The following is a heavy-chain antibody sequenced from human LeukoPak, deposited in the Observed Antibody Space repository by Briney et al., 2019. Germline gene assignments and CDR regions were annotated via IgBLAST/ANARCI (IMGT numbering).Heavy chain of an antibody. CDR1: GGTFSSYA. CDR3: ARDQAAAGTSWFDP. Sequence: GASVKVSCKASGGTFSSYAISWVRQAPGQGLEWMGGIIPIFGTANYAQKFQSRVTITADESTSTAYMELSSLRSEDTAVYYCARDQAAAGTSWFDPWGQGTLVTVSS. D-gene: IGHD6-13*01. J-gene: IGHJ5*02. CDR2: IIPIFGTA. V-gene: IGHV1-69*13.